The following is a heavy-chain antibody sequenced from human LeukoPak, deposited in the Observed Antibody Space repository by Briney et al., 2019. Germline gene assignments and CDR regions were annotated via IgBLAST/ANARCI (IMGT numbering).Heavy chain of an antibody. CDR3: ARPYDFWSGYYGAFDI. Sequence: SVKVSCKASGGTFSSYAISWVRQAPGQGLEWMGGIIPIFGTANYAQKFQGRVTITTDESTSTAYMELSSLRSEDTAVYYSARPYDFWSGYYGAFDIWGQGTIVTVSS. V-gene: IGHV1-69*05. D-gene: IGHD3-3*01. CDR2: IIPIFGTA. CDR1: GGTFSSYA. J-gene: IGHJ3*02.